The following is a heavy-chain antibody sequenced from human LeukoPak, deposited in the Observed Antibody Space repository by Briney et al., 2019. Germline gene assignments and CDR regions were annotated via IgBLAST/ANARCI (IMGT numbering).Heavy chain of an antibody. V-gene: IGHV1-18*01. CDR3: ARDDDSYGRSHY. Sequence: ASVKVSCKASGYTFTNFGISWVRQAPGQGLEWMGWISAYNGDTNNAQKFQGRVTMTTDTSTSTAYMEVRSLRSDDTAVYYCARDDDSYGRSHYWGPGTLVIVSA. J-gene: IGHJ4*02. CDR1: GYTFTNFG. D-gene: IGHD5-18*01. CDR2: ISAYNGDT.